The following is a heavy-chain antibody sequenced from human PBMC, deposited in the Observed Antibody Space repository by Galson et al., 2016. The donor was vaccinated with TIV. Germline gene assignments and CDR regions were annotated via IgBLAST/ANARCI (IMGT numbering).Heavy chain of an antibody. CDR1: GYTFISYG. D-gene: IGHD3-22*01. J-gene: IGHJ4*02. CDR2: INTDNDNR. CDR3: AASYSDAGGYYHPFDY. Sequence: QSGAEVKKPGASVRISCKASGYTFISYGINWVRQAPGHGLEWMGWINTDNDNRKYSQKFQGRVTITRDISARTAYMELSSLRSEDTAVYYCAASYSDAGGYYHPFDYWGQGSLVTVSS. V-gene: IGHV1-3*04.